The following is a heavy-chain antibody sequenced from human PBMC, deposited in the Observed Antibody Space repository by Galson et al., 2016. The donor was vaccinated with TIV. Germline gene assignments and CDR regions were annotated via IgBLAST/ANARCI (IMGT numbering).Heavy chain of an antibody. Sequence: SVKVSCKASGDTFASYAFSWVRQAPGQGLEVMGRIIPILGSSDYAQRFQGRVTITADASTSTVYMELRSLGSEDTAMYYCARVRFGELSGYYYYMDVWGKGTTVTVSS. CDR1: GDTFASYA. D-gene: IGHD3-10*01. CDR2: IIPILGSS. J-gene: IGHJ6*03. CDR3: ARVRFGELSGYYYYMDV. V-gene: IGHV1-69*13.